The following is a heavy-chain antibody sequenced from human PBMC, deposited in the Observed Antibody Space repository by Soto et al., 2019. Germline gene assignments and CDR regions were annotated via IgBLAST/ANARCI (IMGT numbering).Heavy chain of an antibody. CDR1: GFTFSSYA. V-gene: IGHV3-30-3*01. D-gene: IGHD2-15*01. CDR2: ISYDGSNK. CDR3: ARWGYCSGGSCYDYYYYGMDV. J-gene: IGHJ6*02. Sequence: GGSLRLSCAASGFTFSSYAMHWVRQAPGKGLEWVAVISYDGSNKYYADSVKGRFTISRDNSKNTLYLQMNSLRAEDTAVYYCARWGYCSGGSCYDYYYYGMDVWGQGTTVTVSS.